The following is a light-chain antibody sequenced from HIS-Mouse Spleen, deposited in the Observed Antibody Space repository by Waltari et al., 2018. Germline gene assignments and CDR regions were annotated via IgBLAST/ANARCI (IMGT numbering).Light chain of an antibody. Sequence: QPRSVSGSPGQSVTISCTGTSSDVGGYHYVSWYQQHPGKAPKLMIYDVSKRPSGVPDRFSGSKSGNTASLTISGLQAEDEADYYCCSYAGSYTYVFGTGTKVTVL. V-gene: IGLV2-11*01. CDR1: SSDVGGYHY. CDR2: DVS. J-gene: IGLJ1*01. CDR3: CSYAGSYTYV.